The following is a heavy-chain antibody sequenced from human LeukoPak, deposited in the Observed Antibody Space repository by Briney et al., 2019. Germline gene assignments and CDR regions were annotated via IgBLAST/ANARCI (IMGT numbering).Heavy chain of an antibody. D-gene: IGHD3-3*01. CDR2: MSNDGSIK. CDR3: AREFTIFGVVIQRYDAFDI. J-gene: IGHJ3*02. CDR1: GLAFSSYS. V-gene: IGHV3-30-3*01. Sequence: GRSLRLSCVASGLAFSSYSMHWVRQAPGKGLEWVAVMSNDGSIKKYANSVKGRFTISRDNSKNTLYLQMDSLRAEDTAVYYCAREFTIFGVVIQRYDAFDIWGQGTMVTVSS.